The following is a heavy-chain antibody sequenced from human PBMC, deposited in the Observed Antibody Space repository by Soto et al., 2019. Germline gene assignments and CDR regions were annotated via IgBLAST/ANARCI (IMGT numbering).Heavy chain of an antibody. J-gene: IGHJ5*02. CDR2: IYYSGST. CDR3: ARVLRVVPTRNYDWFDP. V-gene: IGHV4-59*01. CDR1: GVSISGYY. Sequence: TSETLSLTCTVSGVSISGYYWGWIRQPPGTGLEWIGYIYYSGSTNYNPSLKSRVTISVDTSKNQFSLTLGSVTAADTAVYYCARVLRVVPTRNYDWFDPWGQGTLVTVSS. D-gene: IGHD2-2*01.